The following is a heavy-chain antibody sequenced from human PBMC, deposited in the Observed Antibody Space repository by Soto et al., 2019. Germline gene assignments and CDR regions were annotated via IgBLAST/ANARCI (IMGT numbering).Heavy chain of an antibody. CDR2: IYYSGST. D-gene: IGHD2-15*01. Sequence: SETLSLTCTVSGGSISSGDYYWSWIRQPPGKGLEWIGYIYYSGSTYYNPSLKSRVTISVDTSKNQFSLKLSSVTAADTAVYYCARSSYCSGGSCYLYFDYWGQGTLVTVSS. J-gene: IGHJ4*02. CDR1: GGSISSGDYY. CDR3: ARSSYCSGGSCYLYFDY. V-gene: IGHV4-30-4*01.